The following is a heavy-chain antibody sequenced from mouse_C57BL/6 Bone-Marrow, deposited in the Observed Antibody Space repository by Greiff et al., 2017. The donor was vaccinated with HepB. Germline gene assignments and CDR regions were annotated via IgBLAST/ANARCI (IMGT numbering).Heavy chain of an antibody. D-gene: IGHD1-1*01. V-gene: IGHV3-6*01. CDR2: ISYDGSN. CDR3: ARDSLSTVVGHWYFDV. J-gene: IGHJ1*03. CDR1: GYSITSGYY. Sequence: EVKLMESGPGLVKPSQSLSLTCSVTGYSITSGYYWNWIRQFPGNKLEWMGYISYDGSNNYNPSLKNRISITRDTSKNQFFLKLNSVTTEDTATYYCARDSLSTVVGHWYFDVWGTGTTVTVSS.